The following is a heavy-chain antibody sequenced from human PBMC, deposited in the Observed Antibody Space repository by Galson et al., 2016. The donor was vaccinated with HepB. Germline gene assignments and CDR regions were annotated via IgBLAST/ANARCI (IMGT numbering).Heavy chain of an antibody. CDR2: INHSGST. Sequence: ETLSLTCAVYGGSFSGYYWSWIRQPPGKGLEWIGEINHSGSTNYNPSLKSRVTISVDTSKNQFSLKLSSVTAADTAVYYCARVLTRDGHRRIYNWGQGTLVTVSS. D-gene: IGHD5-24*01. CDR3: ARVLTRDGHRRIYN. CDR1: GGSFSGYY. V-gene: IGHV4-34*01. J-gene: IGHJ4*02.